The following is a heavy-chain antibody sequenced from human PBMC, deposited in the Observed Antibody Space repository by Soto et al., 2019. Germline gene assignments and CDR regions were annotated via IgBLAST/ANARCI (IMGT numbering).Heavy chain of an antibody. J-gene: IGHJ4*02. CDR1: GGSISSYY. CDR3: ARHRNVVETAQYFDY. CDR2: IYYSGSP. V-gene: IGHV4-59*08. D-gene: IGHD2-15*01. Sequence: SETLSLTCTVSGGSISSYYWSWIRQPPGKGLEWIGYIYYSGSPYYNPSLKSRVTISVDTSKSQFSLKLSSVTAADTAVCYCARHRNVVETAQYFDYWGQGTLVTLSS.